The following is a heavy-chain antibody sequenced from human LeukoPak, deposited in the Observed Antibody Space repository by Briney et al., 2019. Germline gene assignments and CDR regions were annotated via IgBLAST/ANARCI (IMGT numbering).Heavy chain of an antibody. J-gene: IGHJ4*02. D-gene: IGHD1-26*01. Sequence: GGSLRLSCAASGFTFSSYAMHWVRQAPGKGLEWVAVISYDGSNKYYADSVKGRFTISRDNSKNTLYLQMNSLRAEDTAVYYCAMGSLFDNWGQGTLVTVSS. CDR1: GFTFSSYA. CDR3: AMGSLFDN. V-gene: IGHV3-30-3*01. CDR2: ISYDGSNK.